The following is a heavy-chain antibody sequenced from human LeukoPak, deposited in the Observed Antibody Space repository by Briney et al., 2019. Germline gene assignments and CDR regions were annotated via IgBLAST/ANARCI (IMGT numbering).Heavy chain of an antibody. CDR1: GYTFTGYY. V-gene: IGHV1-2*02. D-gene: IGHD3-22*01. CDR2: INPNSGGT. J-gene: IGHJ4*02. Sequence: ASVKVSCKASGYTFTGYYMHWVRQAPGQGLEWMGWINPNSGGTNYAQKFQGRVTMTRDTSISTAYMELSRLRSDDTAVYYCAKTYYYDRSGYLPSSDYCRQGTLVTVSS. CDR3: AKTYYYDRSGYLPSSDY.